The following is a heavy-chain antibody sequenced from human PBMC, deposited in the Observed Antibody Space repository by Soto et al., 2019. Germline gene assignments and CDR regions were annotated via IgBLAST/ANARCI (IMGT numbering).Heavy chain of an antibody. CDR3: ARSGHLFDY. CDR2: INHSGST. D-gene: IGHD3-10*01. CDR1: GGCFSAYY. J-gene: IGHJ4*02. V-gene: IGHV4-34*01. Sequence: SETLSLTCDVYGGCFSAYYWSWIRQPPGKGLEWIGEINHSGSTNYNPSLKSRVTISVDTSKNQFSLKLSSVTAADTAVYYCARSGHLFDYWGQGTLVTVSS.